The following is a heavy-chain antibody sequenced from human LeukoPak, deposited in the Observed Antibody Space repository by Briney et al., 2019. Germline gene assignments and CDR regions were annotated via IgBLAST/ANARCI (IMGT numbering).Heavy chain of an antibody. Sequence: PGRSLRLSCAASGFTFSSYGMHWVRQAPGEGLEWVAVISYDGSNKYYADSVKGRFTISRDNSKNTLFLQMNSLRAEDTAVYYCAKDSRSFDWSLANPDYWGQGTLVSVSS. CDR3: AKDSRSFDWSLANPDY. J-gene: IGHJ4*02. D-gene: IGHD3-9*01. CDR2: ISYDGSNK. V-gene: IGHV3-30*18. CDR1: GFTFSSYG.